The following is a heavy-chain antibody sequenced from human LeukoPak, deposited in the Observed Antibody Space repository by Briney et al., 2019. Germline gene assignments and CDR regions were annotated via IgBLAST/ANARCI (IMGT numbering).Heavy chain of an antibody. J-gene: IGHJ5*02. CDR3: ARDRRVFGVVMYNWFDP. V-gene: IGHV4-59*12. D-gene: IGHD3-3*01. CDR2: ISYSGST. CDR1: GGSISPYY. Sequence: PSETLSFTCTVFGGSISPYYWSWIRQPPGKGLEWIGYISYSGSTNYNPSLKSRVAISVDTSKNQFSLKLSSVTAADTAVYYCARDRRVFGVVMYNWFDPWGQGTLVTVSS.